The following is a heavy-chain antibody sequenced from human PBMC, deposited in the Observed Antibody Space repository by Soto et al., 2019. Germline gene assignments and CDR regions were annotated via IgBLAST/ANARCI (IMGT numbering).Heavy chain of an antibody. CDR1: GFTFSSYA. CDR3: AKSESVTMIVVVIYYFDY. J-gene: IGHJ4*02. V-gene: IGHV3-23*01. CDR2: ISGSGGST. Sequence: EVQLLESGGGLVQPGGSLRLSCAASGFTFSSYAMSWVRQAPGKGLEWVSAISGSGGSTYYADSVKGRFTISRDNSKNTLYLQMNSLRAEDTAVYYCAKSESVTMIVVVIYYFDYWGQGTLVTVSS. D-gene: IGHD3-22*01.